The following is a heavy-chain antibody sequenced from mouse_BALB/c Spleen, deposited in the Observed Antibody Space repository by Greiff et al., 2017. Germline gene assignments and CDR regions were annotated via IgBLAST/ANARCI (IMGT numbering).Heavy chain of an antibody. D-gene: IGHD2-14*01. J-gene: IGHJ2*01. V-gene: IGHV6-6*02. CDR1: GFTFSNYW. CDR3: TNHRY. Sequence: EVKLMESGGGLVQPGGSMKLSCVASGFTFSNYWMNWVRQSPEKGLEWVAEIRLKSNNYATHYAESVKGRFTISRDDSKSSVYLQMNNLRAEDTGIYYCTNHRYWGQGTTLTVSS. CDR2: IRLKSNNYAT.